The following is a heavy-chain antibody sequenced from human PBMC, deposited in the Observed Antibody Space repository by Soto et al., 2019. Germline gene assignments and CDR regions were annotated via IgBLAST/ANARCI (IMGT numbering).Heavy chain of an antibody. J-gene: IGHJ6*02. D-gene: IGHD2-2*02. Sequence: ASVKVSCKASGYTFTGYYMHWVRQAPGQGLEWMVCINPNSGGTNYAQKFQGRVTMTRDTSISTAYMELSRLRSDDTAVYYCARDLREGYCSSTSCYTQYYYYGMDVWGQGTTVTVSS. V-gene: IGHV1-2*02. CDR2: INPNSGGT. CDR1: GYTFTGYY. CDR3: ARDLREGYCSSTSCYTQYYYYGMDV.